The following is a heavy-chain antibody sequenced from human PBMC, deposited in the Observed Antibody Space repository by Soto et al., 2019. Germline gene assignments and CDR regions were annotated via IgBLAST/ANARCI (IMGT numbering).Heavy chain of an antibody. V-gene: IGHV3-23*01. D-gene: IGHD1-26*01. J-gene: IGHJ6*04. CDR3: AKGVELDV. CDR1: GFSFSSFA. Sequence: EVLLLESGGGLVQPGGSLRLSCEASGFSFSSFAMNWVRQAPGKGLEWVSAIGDSGASTYYADSVKGRFTISRDNSRNTLYLQHTSLRAEDTAVYYCAKGVELDVWGNGTTVTVSS. CDR2: IGDSGAST.